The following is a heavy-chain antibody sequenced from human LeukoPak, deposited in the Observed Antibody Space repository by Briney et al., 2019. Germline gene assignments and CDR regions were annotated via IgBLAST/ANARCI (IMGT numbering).Heavy chain of an antibody. CDR3: ARFTPQGYGWGGYNRFDP. D-gene: IGHD3-16*01. CDR1: GGSISSYY. Sequence: SETLSLTCTVSGGSISSYYWNWIRQTPGKGLEWFGYIYYSGSTNYNPSLKSRVTISVDTSKNQFSLNLTSVTAADTAVYYCARFTPQGYGWGGYNRFDPWGQGTLVTVSS. CDR2: IYYSGST. J-gene: IGHJ5*02. V-gene: IGHV4-59*01.